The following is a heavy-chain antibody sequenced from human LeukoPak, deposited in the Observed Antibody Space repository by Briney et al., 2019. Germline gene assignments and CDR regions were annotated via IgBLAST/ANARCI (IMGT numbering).Heavy chain of an antibody. CDR3: ASGTIFIRIVLGGSFFDY. D-gene: IGHD3-16*01. V-gene: IGHV4-34*01. CDR2: INHSGRT. Sequence: SETLSLTCAVHGGSFSGYYWTWIRQPPGKGLEWIGEINHSGRTNYNPSLKSRVTISVDTSENQFSLKLTSVTAADTAVYYCASGTIFIRIVLGGSFFDYWGQGTLVTVSS. J-gene: IGHJ4*02. CDR1: GGSFSGYY.